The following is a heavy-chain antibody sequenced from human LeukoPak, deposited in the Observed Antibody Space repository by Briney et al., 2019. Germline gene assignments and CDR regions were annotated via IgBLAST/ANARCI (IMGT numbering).Heavy chain of an antibody. V-gene: IGHV1-8*01. D-gene: IGHD2-15*01. CDR1: GYTFTSYD. J-gene: IGHJ4*02. CDR3: ARGPLGYCSGGSCYSGEGGFDY. CDR2: MNPNSGNT. Sequence: GASVKVSCKASGYTFTSYDINWVRQATGQGLEWMGWMNPNSGNTVYAQKFQGRVTMTRNTSISTAYMELSSLRSEDTAVYYCARGPLGYCSGGSCYSGEGGFDYWGQGTLVTVSS.